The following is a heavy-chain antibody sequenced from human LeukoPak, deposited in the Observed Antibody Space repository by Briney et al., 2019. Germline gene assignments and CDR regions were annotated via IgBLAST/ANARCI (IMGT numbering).Heavy chain of an antibody. CDR3: AAELYSGTYGRCCSFAF. D-gene: IGHD1-26*01. CDR1: GFTFSNSA. CDR2: IIVGSGRT. Sequence: ASVKVSCKTSGFTFSNSAMQWVRQARGQRLEWIGWIIVGSGRTHYAQNLQERITITRDMSTNTAYMELSSLRSDDTAVYYCAAELYSGTYGRCCSFAFWGQGTQVTVSS. J-gene: IGHJ4*02. V-gene: IGHV1-58*02.